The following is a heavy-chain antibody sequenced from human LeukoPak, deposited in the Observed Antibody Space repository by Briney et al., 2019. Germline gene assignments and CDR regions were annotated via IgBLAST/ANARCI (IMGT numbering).Heavy chain of an antibody. J-gene: IGHJ4*02. V-gene: IGHV1-18*01. CDR1: RYTFPSYG. D-gene: IGHD2-15*01. CDR2: ISVYNSNT. Sequence: ASVNVSCKASRYTFPSYGINWVRQAAGQGVEGMGRISVYNSNTNYAQKLQGRVTMTTDTSTSTAYMELRSLRSDDTAVYYCARTGSWSGGTCAYYFAYGGQGTLDTAPS. CDR3: ARTGSWSGGTCAYYFAY.